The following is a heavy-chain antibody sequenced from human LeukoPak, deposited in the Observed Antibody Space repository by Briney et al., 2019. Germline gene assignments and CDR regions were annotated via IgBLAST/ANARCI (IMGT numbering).Heavy chain of an antibody. CDR2: IYSGSST. CDR1: GFTFSSYS. CDR3: ASADWNYHNFDY. D-gene: IGHD1-7*01. Sequence: PGGSLRLSCAASGFTFSSYSMNWVRQAPGKGLEWVSVIYSGSSTYYADSVKGRFTISRDNSKNTLYLQMNSLRAEDTAVYYCASADWNYHNFDYWGQGTLVTVSS. J-gene: IGHJ4*02. V-gene: IGHV3-53*01.